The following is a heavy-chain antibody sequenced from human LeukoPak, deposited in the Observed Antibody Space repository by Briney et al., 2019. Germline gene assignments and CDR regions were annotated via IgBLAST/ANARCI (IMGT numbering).Heavy chain of an antibody. CDR2: ISFHGSNE. CDR3: AKGRRGSSYVHYFDT. Sequence: GKSLRLSCTASGFKFSAYGMHWVRQAPGKGLDWVSVISFHGSNEYYADCVKGRFTISRDNSNNTLYLQMNSVRAEDTAVYYCAKGRRGSSYVHYFDTWGQGTLVIVSS. CDR1: GFKFSAYG. V-gene: IGHV3-30*18. J-gene: IGHJ1*01. D-gene: IGHD3-22*01.